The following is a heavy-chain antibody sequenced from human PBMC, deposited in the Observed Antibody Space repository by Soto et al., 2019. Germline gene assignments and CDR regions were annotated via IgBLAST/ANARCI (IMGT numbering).Heavy chain of an antibody. J-gene: IGHJ4*02. D-gene: IGHD3-3*01. CDR3: AKDKYDRDIDHWFSEF. Sequence: EVQLLESGGGLVQPRGSLRLSCAASGFTVNDYAMSWARQAPGKGLEWVSSISESGIGTYYADSVKGRFTISRDNSKNTLYLQMNRLTAEDTAVYFCAKDKYDRDIDHWFSEFWGPGTLVTVSS. V-gene: IGHV3-23*01. CDR1: GFTVNDYA. CDR2: ISESGIGT.